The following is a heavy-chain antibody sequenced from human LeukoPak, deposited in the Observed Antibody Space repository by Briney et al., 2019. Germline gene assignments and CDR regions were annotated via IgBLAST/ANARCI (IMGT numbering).Heavy chain of an antibody. CDR2: IYYSGST. Sequence: SETLSLTCTVSGGSISSSSYYWGWIRQPPGKGLEWIGSIYYSGSTYYNPSLKSRVTISVDTSKNQFSLKLGSVTAADTAVYYCAGVGGTGRDYWGQGTLVTVSS. V-gene: IGHV4-39*07. J-gene: IGHJ4*02. CDR1: GGSISSSSYY. CDR3: AGVGGTGRDY. D-gene: IGHD3-10*01.